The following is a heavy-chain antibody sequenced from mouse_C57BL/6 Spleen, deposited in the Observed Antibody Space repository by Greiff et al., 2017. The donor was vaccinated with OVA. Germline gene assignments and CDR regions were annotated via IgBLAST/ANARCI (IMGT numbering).Heavy chain of an antibody. V-gene: IGHV1-64*01. CDR3: ARERDYGSSYVSFDY. D-gene: IGHD1-1*01. CDR2: IHPNSGST. Sequence: VQLQQPGAELVKPGASVKLSCKASGYTFTSYWMHWVKQRPGQGLEWIGMIHPNSGSTNYNEKFKSKATLTVDKSSSTAYMQLSSLTSEDSAVYYCARERDYGSSYVSFDYWGQGTTLTVSS. J-gene: IGHJ2*01. CDR1: GYTFTSYW.